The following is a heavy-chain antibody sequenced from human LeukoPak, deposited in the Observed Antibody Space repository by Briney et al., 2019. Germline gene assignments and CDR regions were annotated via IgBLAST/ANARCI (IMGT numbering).Heavy chain of an antibody. CDR2: ISGSGGST. D-gene: IGHD6-19*01. CDR1: GFTFSSYA. CDR3: AKGSSGWAIRYFDY. J-gene: IGHJ4*02. Sequence: TGGSLRLSCAASGFTFSSYAMSWVRQAPGKGLEWVSAISGSGGSTYYADSVKGRFTISRDNSKNTLYLQMNSLRVEDTAVYYCAKGSSGWAIRYFDYWGQGTLVTVSS. V-gene: IGHV3-23*01.